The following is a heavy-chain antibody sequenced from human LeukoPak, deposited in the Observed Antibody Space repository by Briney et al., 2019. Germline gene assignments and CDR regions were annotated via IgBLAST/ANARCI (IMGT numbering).Heavy chain of an antibody. CDR2: VYNSGTT. CDR3: ARSRVPDY. Sequence: KTSETLSLTCTVSGDSVNNRAYYWSWIRQPPGKGLEWIGYVYNSGTTSYNPSLKSRVTILADTSKNQFSLKVSSVTAADTAVYYCARSRVPDYWGQGILVSVSS. J-gene: IGHJ4*02. V-gene: IGHV4-31*03. CDR1: GDSVNNRAYY.